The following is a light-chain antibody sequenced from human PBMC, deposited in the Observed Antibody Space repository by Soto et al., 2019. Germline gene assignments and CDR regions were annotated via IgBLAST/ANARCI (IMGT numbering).Light chain of an antibody. CDR3: QQYGSSRT. CDR2: GAS. CDR1: QRVNSSY. V-gene: IGKV3-20*01. Sequence: DIVLTQSPGTLFFSPGEKATHSCRARQRVNSSYLAWYQQKRGQAPRLLIYGASSRATGIPDRFSGSGSGTDFTLTISRLEPEDFAVYYCQQYGSSRTFGQGTKVDIK. J-gene: IGKJ1*01.